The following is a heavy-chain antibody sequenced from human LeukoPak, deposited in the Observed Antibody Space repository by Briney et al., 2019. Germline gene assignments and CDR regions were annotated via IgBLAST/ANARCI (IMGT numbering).Heavy chain of an antibody. V-gene: IGHV4-34*01. CDR2: INHSGST. D-gene: IGHD5-18*01. CDR1: GGSFSGYY. J-gene: IGHJ4*02. CDR3: ARGVDTAMVTGGNFDY. Sequence: SETLSLTCAVYGGSFSGYYWSWIRQPPGKGLEWIGEINHSGSTNYNPSLKSRVTISVDTSKNQFSLKLSSVTAADTAVYYCARGVDTAMVTGGNFDYWGQGTLVTVSS.